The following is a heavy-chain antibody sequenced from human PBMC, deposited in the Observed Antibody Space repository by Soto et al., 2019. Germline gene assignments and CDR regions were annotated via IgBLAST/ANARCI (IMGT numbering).Heavy chain of an antibody. CDR2: ISAYNGNT. CDR3: ARDRGAAAGTQWYMDV. Sequence: GASVKVSCKASGYTFTIYGISCVVQAPLQGLDWMGWISAYNGNTNYAQKLQGRVTMTTDTSTSTAYMELRSLRSDDTAVYYCARDRGAAAGTQWYMDVWGQGTTVTVSS. V-gene: IGHV1-18*01. J-gene: IGHJ6*02. D-gene: IGHD6-13*01. CDR1: GYTFTIYG.